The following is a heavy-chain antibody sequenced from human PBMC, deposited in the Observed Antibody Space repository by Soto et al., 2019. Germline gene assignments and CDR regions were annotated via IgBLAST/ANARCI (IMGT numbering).Heavy chain of an antibody. CDR2: IDRSGAST. CDR1: GFTFSGYG. Sequence: GGSLRLSCAASGFTFSGYGMSWVRQSPGRGLEWVSTIDRSGASTFYGDSVKGRFTISRDNAKSTVSLQMNSLRAADTAVYYCAREKPSVTTLIGMDVWGQGTTVTVSS. J-gene: IGHJ6*02. CDR3: AREKPSVTTLIGMDV. D-gene: IGHD4-17*01. V-gene: IGHV3-23*01.